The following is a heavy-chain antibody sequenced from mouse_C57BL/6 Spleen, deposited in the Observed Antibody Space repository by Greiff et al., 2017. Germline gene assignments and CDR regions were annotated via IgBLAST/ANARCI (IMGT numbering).Heavy chain of an antibody. CDR3: ARRGGNYPEAMDY. D-gene: IGHD2-1*01. CDR1: GYTFTSYW. V-gene: IGHV1-72*01. J-gene: IGHJ4*01. Sequence: QVQLQQPGAELVKPGASVKLSCKASGYTFTSYWMHWVKQRPGRGLEWIGRIEPNSGGTKYNEKFKSKATLTVDKPSSAAYMQLSSLTSEDSAVYYCARRGGNYPEAMDYWGQGTSVTVSS. CDR2: IEPNSGGT.